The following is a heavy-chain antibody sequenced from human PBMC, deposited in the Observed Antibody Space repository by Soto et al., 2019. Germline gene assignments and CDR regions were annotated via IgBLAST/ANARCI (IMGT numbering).Heavy chain of an antibody. Sequence: QVQLVQSGAEVKKPGSSVKVSCKASGGTFSTSSINWLRQAPGQRPEWMGNILPIFGTADYAQKFRDRVTITADKSMNAAYMELRSLFSEDAAVYYCARGHEFGGNSDAFDIWGQRTVVTVSS. V-gene: IGHV1-69*14. D-gene: IGHD3-10*01. CDR2: ILPIFGTA. J-gene: IGHJ3*02. CDR1: GGTFSTSS. CDR3: ARGHEFGGNSDAFDI.